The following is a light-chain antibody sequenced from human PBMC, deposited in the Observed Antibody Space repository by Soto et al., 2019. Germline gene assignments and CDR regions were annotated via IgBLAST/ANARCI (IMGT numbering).Light chain of an antibody. Sequence: VVTQSPGTLSLSPRERATLSCRASQSVSDNYLAWYQHKPGQAPRLLIYGASSRAPGIPDMFSGSRSGTDFTLTISRLEPEDFAIYYCQQYAASPRAFGQATQVHVK. J-gene: IGKJ1*01. V-gene: IGKV3-20*01. CDR1: QSVSDNY. CDR2: GAS. CDR3: QQYAASPRA.